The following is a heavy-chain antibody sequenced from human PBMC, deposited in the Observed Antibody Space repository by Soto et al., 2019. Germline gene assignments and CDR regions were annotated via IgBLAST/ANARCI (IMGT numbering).Heavy chain of an antibody. J-gene: IGHJ6*02. CDR3: ARDLRYFDWLLYRGPYYYYGMDV. V-gene: IGHV3-30-3*01. Sequence: GGSLRLSCAASGFTFSSYAMHWVRQAPGKGLEWVAVISYDGSNKYYADSVKGRFIISRDNSKNTLYLQMNSLRAEDTAVYYCARDLRYFDWLLYRGPYYYYGMDVWGQGTTVTVSS. CDR1: GFTFSSYA. CDR2: ISYDGSNK. D-gene: IGHD3-9*01.